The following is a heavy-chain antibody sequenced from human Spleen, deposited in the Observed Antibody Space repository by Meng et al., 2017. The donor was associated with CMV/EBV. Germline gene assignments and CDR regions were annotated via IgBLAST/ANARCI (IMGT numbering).Heavy chain of an antibody. Sequence: GESLKISCAASGFTFSDYYMSWIRRAPGKGLEWISYVSSSGTTLHYADSVKGRFTISRDNAQNSLYLQMNSLRAEDTAMYYCARVEGPAGAMLKYFYYYGMEVWGQGTTVTVSS. V-gene: IGHV3-11*01. J-gene: IGHJ6*02. D-gene: IGHD6-13*01. CDR2: VSSSGTTL. CDR3: ARVEGPAGAMLKYFYYYGMEV. CDR1: GFTFSDYY.